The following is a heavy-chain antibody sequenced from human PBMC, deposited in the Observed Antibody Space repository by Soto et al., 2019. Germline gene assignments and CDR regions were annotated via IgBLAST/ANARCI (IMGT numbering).Heavy chain of an antibody. CDR1: GFTFDDYA. V-gene: IGHV3-9*01. D-gene: IGHD6-13*01. Sequence: EVQLVESGGGLVQPGRSLRLSCAASGFTFDDYAMHWVRQAPGKGLEWVSGFSWNSGSVGYADSVKGRFTISRDNAKNSLYLQMNSLRDEDTALYYCARVFSARFDYWGQGTLVTVSS. J-gene: IGHJ4*02. CDR2: FSWNSGSV. CDR3: ARVFSARFDY.